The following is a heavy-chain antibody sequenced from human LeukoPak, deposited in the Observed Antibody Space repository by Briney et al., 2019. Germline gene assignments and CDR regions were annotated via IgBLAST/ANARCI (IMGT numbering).Heavy chain of an antibody. CDR2: FDPEDSET. CDR1: GYTLTELS. CDR3: ATGPLSGSLFDY. J-gene: IGHJ4*02. D-gene: IGHD2-15*01. Sequence: ASVKVSCKVSGYTLTELSMHWVRQAPGKGLEWMGGFDPEDSETIYAQKFQGRVTMTEDTSTDTAYMELSSLRSEDTAVYYCATGPLSGSLFDYWGQGTLVTVSS. V-gene: IGHV1-24*01.